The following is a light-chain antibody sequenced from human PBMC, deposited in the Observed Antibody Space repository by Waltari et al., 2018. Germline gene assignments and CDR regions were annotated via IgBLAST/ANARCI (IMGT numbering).Light chain of an antibody. CDR3: SSYTGSYSFVI. CDR2: DVS. Sequence: QSALTQPRSVSGSPGQSINISCTGTNRDIGAFNYVSWYQHHPGKAPKPIIYDVSTRPSGVPERFSGSKSGNTASLTISGLQAEDEATYYCSSYTGSYSFVIFGGGTEMTVL. J-gene: IGLJ2*01. CDR1: NRDIGAFNY. V-gene: IGLV2-11*01.